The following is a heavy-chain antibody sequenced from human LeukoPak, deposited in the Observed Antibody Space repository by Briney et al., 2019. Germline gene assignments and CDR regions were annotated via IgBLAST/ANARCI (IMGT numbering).Heavy chain of an antibody. J-gene: IGHJ6*02. CDR1: GGSFSGYY. CDR3: ARESMVRGVFFGMDV. CDR2: INHSGST. Sequence: SETLSLTCAVYGGSFSGYYWSWIRQPPGKGLEWIGEINHSGSTNYNPSLKSRVTISVDTSKSQFSLKLSSVTAADTAVYYCARESMVRGVFFGMDVWGQGTTVTVSS. V-gene: IGHV4-34*01. D-gene: IGHD3-10*01.